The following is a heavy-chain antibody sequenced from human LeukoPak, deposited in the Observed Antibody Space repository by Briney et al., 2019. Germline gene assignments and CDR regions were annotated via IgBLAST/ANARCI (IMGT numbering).Heavy chain of an antibody. D-gene: IGHD1/OR15-1a*01. Sequence: GRSLRLSCSASGVTFSGYAMHLVRQAPGKRLEWVAVISSDGTNKYYAESVKGRFTIARDNSVSTLYLYMNSLTGADTSGYYCTLTTLAVVYYCDYWSQGTLVTVST. CDR3: TLTTLAVVYYCDY. V-gene: IGHV3-30*04. CDR1: GVTFSGYA. CDR2: ISSDGTNK. J-gene: IGHJ4*02.